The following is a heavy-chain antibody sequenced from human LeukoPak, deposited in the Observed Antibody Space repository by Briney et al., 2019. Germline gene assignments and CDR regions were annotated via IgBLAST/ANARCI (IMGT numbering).Heavy chain of an antibody. Sequence: PGGSLRLSCAASGFTFSDSYMTWIRQAPGKGLEWVSYITTSGSTIYADSLKGRFAISRDNAKNSLYLQMNSLRAEDTAVYYRAREDNSNWNIDYWGQGTLVTVFS. CDR1: GFTFSDSY. CDR3: AREDNSNWNIDY. V-gene: IGHV3-11*04. D-gene: IGHD1-1*01. J-gene: IGHJ4*02. CDR2: ITTSGSTI.